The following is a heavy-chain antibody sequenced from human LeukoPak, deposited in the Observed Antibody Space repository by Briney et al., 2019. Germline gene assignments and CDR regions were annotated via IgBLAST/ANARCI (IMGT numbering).Heavy chain of an antibody. CDR3: ARQEYSSSSSLDY. CDR1: GGSFSGYY. J-gene: IGHJ4*02. Sequence: SETLSLTCAVYGGSFSGYYWSWIRQPPGKGLEWIGYIYYSGSTNYNPSLKSRVTISVDTSKNQFSLKLSSVTAADTAVYYCARQEYSSSSSLDYWGQGTLVTVSS. CDR2: IYYSGST. V-gene: IGHV4-59*08. D-gene: IGHD6-6*01.